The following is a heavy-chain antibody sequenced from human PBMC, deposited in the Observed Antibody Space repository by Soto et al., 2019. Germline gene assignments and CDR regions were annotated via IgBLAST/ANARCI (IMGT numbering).Heavy chain of an antibody. CDR1: GFTFSNYA. CDR2: ISYDGSDK. Sequence: LRLSCAASGFTFSNYAMHWVRQAPFKVLEWVAVISYDGSDKYNANSVKGRFTISRDNSKNTLYLQMNSLRAEDTAVYYCARDTGPNGYNYYYFGMDVWGQGTTVTVSS. V-gene: IGHV3-30-3*01. D-gene: IGHD5-18*01. CDR3: ARDTGPNGYNYYYFGMDV. J-gene: IGHJ6*02.